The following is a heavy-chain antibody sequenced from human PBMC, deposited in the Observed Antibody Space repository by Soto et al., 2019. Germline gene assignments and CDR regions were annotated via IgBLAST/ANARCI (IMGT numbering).Heavy chain of an antibody. V-gene: IGHV3-73*01. CDR3: TRLRGSGSYADPDYYYYMDV. J-gene: IGHJ6*03. CDR1: GFTFSGSA. CDR2: IRSKANSYAT. D-gene: IGHD3-10*01. Sequence: EVQLVESGGGLVQPGGSLKLSCAASGFTFSGSAMHWVRQASGKGLEWVGRIRSKANSYATAYAASVKGRFTISRDDSKNTAYLQMNSLKTEDTAVYYCTRLRGSGSYADPDYYYYMDVWGKGTTVTVSS.